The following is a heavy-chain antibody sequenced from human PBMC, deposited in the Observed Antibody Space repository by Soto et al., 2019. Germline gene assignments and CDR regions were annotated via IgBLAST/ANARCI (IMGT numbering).Heavy chain of an antibody. J-gene: IGHJ3*02. CDR3: AKDLDVYCSGSTCYGDAFDI. CDR1: GFTFRSYA. D-gene: IGHD2-2*01. V-gene: IGHV3-23*01. CDR2: ISGSGGTT. Sequence: GGSLRLSCIASGFTFRSYAMSWVRQAPGKGLEWVSAISGSGGTTYYADSVKGRFTISRDNSKNTLYLQMNSLRAEDTAVYYCAKDLDVYCSGSTCYGDAFDIWGQGSLVTVSS.